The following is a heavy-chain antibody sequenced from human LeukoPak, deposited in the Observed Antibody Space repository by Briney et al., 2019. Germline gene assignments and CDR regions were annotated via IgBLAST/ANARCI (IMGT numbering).Heavy chain of an antibody. CDR3: AQDLAWGAFDH. Sequence: PGGSLRLSCAASGFTFSSYGMNWVRQAPGKGLEWVSGISPRGGGTYYADSVKGRFTISRDDSKNTLSLQMNSLRVEDTAVYYCAQDLAWGAFDHWGQGTLVTVSS. V-gene: IGHV3-23*01. CDR1: GFTFSSYG. D-gene: IGHD7-27*01. CDR2: ISPRGGGT. J-gene: IGHJ4*02.